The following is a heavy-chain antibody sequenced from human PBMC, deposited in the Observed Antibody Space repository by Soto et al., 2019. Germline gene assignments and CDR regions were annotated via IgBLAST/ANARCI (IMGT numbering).Heavy chain of an antibody. Sequence: SLRLSCVASGFKFDDYGMHWVRHTPGKGLEWIAGLSKDSLSISYGASMKGRFTISRANAKNSLYLQLNSPRPEDTALYYCVKDALTAVAFYFDYWGRGALVTVSS. D-gene: IGHD6-19*01. V-gene: IGHV3-9*01. CDR2: LSKDSLSI. J-gene: IGHJ4*01. CDR3: VKDALTAVAFYFDY. CDR1: GFKFDDYG.